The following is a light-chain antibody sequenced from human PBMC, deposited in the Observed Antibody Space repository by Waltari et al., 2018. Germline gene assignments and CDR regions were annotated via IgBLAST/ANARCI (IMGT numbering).Light chain of an antibody. CDR1: QSISSW. V-gene: IGKV1-5*03. CDR2: KAS. J-gene: IGKJ2*02. Sequence: DIQMTQSPSTLSASVGHRVTITCRASQSISSWLAWYQQKPGKAPKLLIYKASSLESGVPSRFSGSGSGTEFTLTISSLQPDDFATYYCQQYNSIIRTFGQGTKLEIK. CDR3: QQYNSIIRT.